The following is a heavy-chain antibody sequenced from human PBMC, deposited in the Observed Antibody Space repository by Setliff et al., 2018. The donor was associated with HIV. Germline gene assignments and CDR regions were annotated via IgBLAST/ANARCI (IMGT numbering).Heavy chain of an antibody. CDR2: IYPGDSDT. Sequence: PGESLKISCKGSGYSFTSYWIGWVRQMPGKGLEWVGIIYPGDSDTRYSPSFQGQVTISADKSISTAYLQWSSLKASDTAMYYCARLSGDTDYYYYYYMDVWGKGTTVTVS. CDR3: ARLSGDTDYYYYYYMDV. D-gene: IGHD3-10*01. CDR1: GYSFTSYW. J-gene: IGHJ6*03. V-gene: IGHV5-51*01.